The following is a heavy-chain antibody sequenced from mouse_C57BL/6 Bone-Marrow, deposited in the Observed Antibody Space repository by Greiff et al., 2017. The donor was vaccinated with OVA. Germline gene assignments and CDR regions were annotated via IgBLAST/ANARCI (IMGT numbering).Heavy chain of an antibody. V-gene: IGHV3-6*01. CDR3: ARDYYGSRFYWYFDV. Sequence: EVKLMESGPGLVKPSQSLSLTCSVTGYSITSGYYWNWIRQFPGNKLEWMGYISYDGSNNYNPSLKNRISITRDTSKNQFFLKLNSVTTEDTATYYCARDYYGSRFYWYFDVWGTGTTVTVSS. J-gene: IGHJ1*03. CDR1: GYSITSGYY. CDR2: ISYDGSN. D-gene: IGHD1-1*01.